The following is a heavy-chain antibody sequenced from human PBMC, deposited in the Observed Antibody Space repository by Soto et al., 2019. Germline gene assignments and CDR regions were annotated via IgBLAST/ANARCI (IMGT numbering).Heavy chain of an antibody. D-gene: IGHD3-10*01. J-gene: IGHJ4*02. Sequence: QVQLVQSGAEEKKPGASVKVSCKASGYTFTSYAMHWVRQAPGQRLEWMGWINAGNGNIKYSQKFXGXVXIXXDTSASTAYMELSSLRSEDTAVYYCARDRGLTIDYWGQGTLVTVSS. V-gene: IGHV1-3*05. CDR1: GYTFTSYA. CDR2: INAGNGNI. CDR3: ARDRGLTIDY.